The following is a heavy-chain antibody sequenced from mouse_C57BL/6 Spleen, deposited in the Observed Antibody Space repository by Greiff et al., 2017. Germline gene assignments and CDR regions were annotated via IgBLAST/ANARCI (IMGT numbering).Heavy chain of an antibody. CDR3: ARGVTSYFDY. CDR2: IYPGSGNT. Sequence: QVQLQQSGAELVRPGASVKLSCKASGYTFTDYYINWVKQRPGQGLEWIARIYPGSGNTYYNEKFKGKATLTAEKSSSTAYMQLSSLTSEDSAVYFCARGVTSYFDYCGQGTTLTVSS. J-gene: IGHJ2*01. D-gene: IGHD2-3*01. V-gene: IGHV1-76*01. CDR1: GYTFTDYY.